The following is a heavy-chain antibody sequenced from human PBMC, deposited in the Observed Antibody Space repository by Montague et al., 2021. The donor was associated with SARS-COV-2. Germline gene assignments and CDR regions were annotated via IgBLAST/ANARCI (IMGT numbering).Heavy chain of an antibody. Sequence: SETLFLTCAVSGGSISSGNWWSWVRQPPGKGLEWIGEIYHSGSTNYNPSLKSRVTISLVKSKNQFSLNLSSATAADTAVYYCARFFSSWTDWGQGTLVTVSS. V-gene: IGHV4-4*02. D-gene: IGHD6-13*01. CDR3: ARFFSSWTD. J-gene: IGHJ4*02. CDR2: IYHSGST. CDR1: GGSISSGNW.